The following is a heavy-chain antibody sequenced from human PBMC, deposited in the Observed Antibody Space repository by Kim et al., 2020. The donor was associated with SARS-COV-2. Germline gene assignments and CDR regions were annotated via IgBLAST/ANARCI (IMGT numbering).Heavy chain of an antibody. V-gene: IGHV3-33*06. CDR1: GFTFSVYG. CDR3: ANFES. J-gene: IGHJ4*02. CDR2: IRSDGSNK. Sequence: GGSPRLSCAASGFTFSVYGMHWVRQAPGKGLEWVAVIRSDGSNKYYADSVKGRFTISRDNSKNMLFLQMNSLRAEDTAVYYCANFESWGQGTLVTVSS.